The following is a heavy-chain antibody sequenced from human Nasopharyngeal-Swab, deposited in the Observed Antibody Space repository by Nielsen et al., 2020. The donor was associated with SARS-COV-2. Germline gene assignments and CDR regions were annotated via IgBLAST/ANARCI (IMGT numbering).Heavy chain of an antibody. CDR1: VYSFISYA. CDR2: INAGNGNT. Sequence: LVNVFFNASVYSFISYALLWLRQAPGQRLEWMGWINAGNGNTKYSQKFQGRVTITRDTSASTAYMELSSLRSEDTAVYYCARVGYKGWFDPWGQGTLVTVSS. CDR3: ARVGYKGWFDP. V-gene: IGHV1-3*01. D-gene: IGHD5-18*01. J-gene: IGHJ5*02.